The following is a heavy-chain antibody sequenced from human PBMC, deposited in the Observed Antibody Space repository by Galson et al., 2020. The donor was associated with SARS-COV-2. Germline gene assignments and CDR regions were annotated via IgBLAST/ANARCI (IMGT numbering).Heavy chain of an antibody. D-gene: IGHD3-22*01. J-gene: IGHJ4*02. CDR3: AREATYDGAVFVDY. CDR1: AFTLADYA. Sequence: GGSLRLSCPASAFTLADYAMHCVRHAPEKGLEWVSPISRSSGTIGYADSVKGRFTLSRDNAKNSLYLQMNSLRADDAALYYCAREATYDGAVFVDYWGQGSLVAVSS. V-gene: IGHV3-9*01. CDR2: ISRSSGTI.